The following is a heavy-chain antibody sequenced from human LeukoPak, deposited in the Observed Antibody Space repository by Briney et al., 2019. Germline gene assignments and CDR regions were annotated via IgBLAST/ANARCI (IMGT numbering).Heavy chain of an antibody. CDR1: GGSFSGYY. CDR3: VTAYCGGDCYSPNWFDP. J-gene: IGHJ5*02. D-gene: IGHD2-21*02. V-gene: IGHV4-34*01. CDR2: IYHSGST. Sequence: PSETLSLTCAVYGGSFSGYYWSWIRQPPGKGLEWIGEIYHSGSTNYNPSLKSRVTISVDKSKNQFSLKLSSVTAADTAVYYCVTAYCGGDCYSPNWFDPWGQGTLVTVSS.